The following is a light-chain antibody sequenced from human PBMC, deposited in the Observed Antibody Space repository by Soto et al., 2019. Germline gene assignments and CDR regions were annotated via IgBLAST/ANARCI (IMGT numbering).Light chain of an antibody. CDR1: QSVSSSS. Sequence: IVLTQSPGTLSLSPGERATLSCRASQSVSSSSLAWYQQKPGQAPRLLINGASIRATGIPDRFSGSGSGTDFTLTISRLEPEDFAVYYCQQYDTSPPSTFGQGTRLEIK. CDR2: GAS. CDR3: QQYDTSPPST. V-gene: IGKV3-20*01. J-gene: IGKJ5*01.